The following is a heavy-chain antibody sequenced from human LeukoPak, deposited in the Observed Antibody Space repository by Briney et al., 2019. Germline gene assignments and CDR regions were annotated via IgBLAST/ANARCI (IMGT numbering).Heavy chain of an antibody. V-gene: IGHV1-18*01. CDR2: ISAYNGNT. CDR3: AREKLGQSPMDV. Sequence: ASVKVSCKASGYTFTSYGISWVRQAPGQGLEWMGWISAYNGNTNYAQKLQGRVTMTTNTSTSTAYMELRSLRSDDTAVYYCAREKLGQSPMDVWGKGTTVTVSS. CDR1: GYTFTSYG. J-gene: IGHJ6*03. D-gene: IGHD7-27*01.